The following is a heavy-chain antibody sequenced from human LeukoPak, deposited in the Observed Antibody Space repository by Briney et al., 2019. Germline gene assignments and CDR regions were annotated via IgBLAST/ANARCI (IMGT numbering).Heavy chain of an antibody. D-gene: IGHD3-10*01. V-gene: IGHV4-39*01. CDR2: IYHSGST. Sequence: SETLSLTCTVSGGSISSSSYHWGWIRQPPGKGLEWIGSIYHSGSTYYNASLKSRVTISVDTSKNQFSLKLSSVTAADTAVYYCARHSSTFFGEGFDPWGQGALVIVSS. CDR1: GGSISSSSYH. CDR3: ARHSSTFFGEGFDP. J-gene: IGHJ5*02.